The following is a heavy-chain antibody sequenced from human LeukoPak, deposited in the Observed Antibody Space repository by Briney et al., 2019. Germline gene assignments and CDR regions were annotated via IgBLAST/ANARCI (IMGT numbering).Heavy chain of an antibody. D-gene: IGHD5-12*01. CDR3: AKDDIVATIIVALGY. V-gene: IGHV3-23*01. Sequence: GGSLRLSCAASGFTFSSYAMSWVRQAPWKGLEWVSAISGSGGSTYYADSVKGRFTISRDNSKNTLYLQMNSLRAEDTAVYYCAKDDIVATIIVALGYWGQGTLVTVSS. CDR1: GFTFSSYA. CDR2: ISGSGGST. J-gene: IGHJ4*02.